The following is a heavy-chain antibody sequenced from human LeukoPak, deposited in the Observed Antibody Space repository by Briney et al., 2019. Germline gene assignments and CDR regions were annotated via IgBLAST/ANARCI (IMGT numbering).Heavy chain of an antibody. CDR3: ARDRGYCSSTSRYAVRGYYGMDV. D-gene: IGHD2-2*01. CDR2: ISSSGSTI. V-gene: IGHV3-48*03. Sequence: GGSLRLSCAASGFTFSSYEMNWVRQAPGKGLEWVSYISSSGSTIYYADSVKGRFTISRDNAKNSLYLQMNSLRAEDAAVYYCARDRGYCSSTSRYAVRGYYGMDVWGQGTTVTVSS. CDR1: GFTFSSYE. J-gene: IGHJ6*02.